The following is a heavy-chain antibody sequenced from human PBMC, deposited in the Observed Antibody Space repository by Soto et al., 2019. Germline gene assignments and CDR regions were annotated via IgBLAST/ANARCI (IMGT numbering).Heavy chain of an antibody. V-gene: IGHV1-18*01. Sequence: ASVKVSCEASGYTFTSYGISWVRQAPGQGLEWMGWISAYNGNTNYAQKLQGRVTMTTDTSTSTAYMELRSLRSDDTAVCYCARGIVVVPAAIRHAFDIWGQGTMVTFSS. D-gene: IGHD2-2*02. J-gene: IGHJ3*02. CDR3: ARGIVVVPAAIRHAFDI. CDR2: ISAYNGNT. CDR1: GYTFTSYG.